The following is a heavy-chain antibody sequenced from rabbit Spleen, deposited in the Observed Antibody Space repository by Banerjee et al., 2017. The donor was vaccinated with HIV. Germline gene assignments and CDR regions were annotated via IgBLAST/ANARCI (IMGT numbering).Heavy chain of an antibody. Sequence: QQLEESGGGLVKPGASLTLTCTASGVSFSFNSYMCWVRQAPGKGLEWIACIDTDSSGFTYFASWAKGRFTISKTSSATVTLQMTSLTAADTATYFCARDSGSSFSSYGMDLWGQGTLVTVS. CDR1: GVSFSFNSY. D-gene: IGHD8-1*01. J-gene: IGHJ6*01. CDR3: ARDSGSSFSSYGMDL. V-gene: IGHV1S40*01. CDR2: IDTDSSGFT.